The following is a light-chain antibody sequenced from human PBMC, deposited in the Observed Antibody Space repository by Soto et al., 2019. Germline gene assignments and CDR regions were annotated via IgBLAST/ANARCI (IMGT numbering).Light chain of an antibody. V-gene: IGLV2-11*01. J-gene: IGLJ2*01. CDR3: CSYAGSYTVL. CDR1: SSDVGGYTY. CDR2: DVS. Sequence: QSALTQPRSVSGSPGQSVTISCTGTSSDVGGYTYVSWFQQHPGKVPKLMIYDVSKRPSGVPDRFSGSKSGNTASLTISGLQADDESDYYCCSYAGSYTVLFGGGTKLTVL.